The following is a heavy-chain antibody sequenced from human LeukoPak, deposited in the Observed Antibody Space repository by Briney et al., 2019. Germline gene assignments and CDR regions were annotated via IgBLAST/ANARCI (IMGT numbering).Heavy chain of an antibody. CDR3: ARYGALDY. J-gene: IGHJ4*02. Sequence: PGGSLRLSCAASVFTFISHWMSWVRQAPGKGLQWVANINQDGSEKYYVDSVKGRFTISRDNAKNSLYLQMKSLSTEDTAVYYCARYGALDYWGQGTLVTVSS. CDR2: INQDGSEK. V-gene: IGHV3-7*04. CDR1: VFTFISHW. D-gene: IGHD4-17*01.